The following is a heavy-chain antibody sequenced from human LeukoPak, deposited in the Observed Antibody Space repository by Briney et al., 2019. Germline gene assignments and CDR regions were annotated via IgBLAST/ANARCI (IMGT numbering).Heavy chain of an antibody. CDR1: GYTFTSYY. Sequence: ASVKVSCKASGYTFTSYYMHWVRQAPGQGLEWMGIINPSGGSTSYAQKFQGRVTMTRDTSTSTVYMELSSLRSEDTAVYYCAREYGSGSYYNSGSYYGMDVWGQGTTVTVSS. V-gene: IGHV1-46*01. CDR2: INPSGGST. D-gene: IGHD3-10*01. J-gene: IGHJ6*02. CDR3: AREYGSGSYYNSGSYYGMDV.